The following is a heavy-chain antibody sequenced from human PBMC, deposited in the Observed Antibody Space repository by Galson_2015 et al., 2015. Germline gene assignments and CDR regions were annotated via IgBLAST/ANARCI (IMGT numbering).Heavy chain of an antibody. CDR1: GFPFSSYI. J-gene: IGHJ3*01. CDR3: ARGRDAFDV. D-gene: IGHD3-10*01. V-gene: IGHV3-33*01. CDR2: LWYDESVK. Sequence: SLRLSCAASGFPFSSYIMHWVRQAPGKGPEWVAVLWYDESVKNYADSVKGRLTISRDNSQNTLYLQMDSLRVEDTAIYYCARGRDAFDVWGHGTRVAVFS.